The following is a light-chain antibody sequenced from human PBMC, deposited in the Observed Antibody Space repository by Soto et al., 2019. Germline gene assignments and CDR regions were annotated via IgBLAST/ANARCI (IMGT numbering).Light chain of an antibody. Sequence: EIVMTQSPATLSVSPGERATLSCLASQSVSRNLAWYQQKPGQAPRLRIYGASTRATGIPARFSGSGSGTEFTLTSSSLQSEDFAVDYCQQYNNWPRTFGQGTKVEIK. CDR3: QQYNNWPRT. J-gene: IGKJ1*01. CDR1: QSVSRN. CDR2: GAS. V-gene: IGKV3-15*01.